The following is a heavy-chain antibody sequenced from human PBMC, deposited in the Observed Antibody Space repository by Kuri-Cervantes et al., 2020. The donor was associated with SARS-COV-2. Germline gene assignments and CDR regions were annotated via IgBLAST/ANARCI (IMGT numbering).Heavy chain of an antibody. CDR2: ISAYNGNT. J-gene: IGHJ6*02. D-gene: IGHD3-22*01. CDR3: ARVPYSPLRRDDYYYDSSVPWYYYYGMDV. V-gene: IGHV1-18*04. Sequence: GGSLRLSCKASGYTFTSYGISWARQAPGQGLEWMGWISAYNGNTNYAQKLQGRVTMTTDTSTSTAYMELRSLRSDDTAVYYCARVPYSPLRRDDYYYDSSVPWYYYYGMDVWGQGTTVTVSS. CDR1: GYTFTSYG.